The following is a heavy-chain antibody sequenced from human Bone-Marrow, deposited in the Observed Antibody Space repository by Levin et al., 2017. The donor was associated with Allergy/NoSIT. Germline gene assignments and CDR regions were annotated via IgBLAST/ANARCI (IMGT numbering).Heavy chain of an antibody. V-gene: IGHV6-1*01. CDR2: TYYRSQWHQ. J-gene: IGHJ4*02. CDR3: ARDRDFDLLTGFSQFYFDY. CDR1: GDSVSSNSAA. Sequence: SQTLSLTCAISGDSVSSNSAAWNWIRQSPLGGLEWLGRTYYRSQWHQDYADSLEGQIIINSDTSKNQFSLHLNSVTPDDTAVYYCARDRDFDLLTGFSQFYFDYWGQGTLVTVSS. D-gene: IGHD3-9*01.